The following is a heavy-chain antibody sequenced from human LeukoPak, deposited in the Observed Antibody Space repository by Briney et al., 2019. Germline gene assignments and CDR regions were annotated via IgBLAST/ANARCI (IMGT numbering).Heavy chain of an antibody. CDR3: ARDLISSSGWDFDY. CDR1: GYSFTSYY. J-gene: IGHJ4*02. V-gene: IGHV1-46*01. Sequence: ASVKVSCKASGYSFTSYYIHWVRQTPGQGLEWLGIINPAGGTTSYAPRFQDRFTVTSDTSTNTVYMELSSLRSEDTAVYYCARDLISSSGWDFDYWGQGTLVSVSS. CDR2: INPAGGTT. D-gene: IGHD6-19*01.